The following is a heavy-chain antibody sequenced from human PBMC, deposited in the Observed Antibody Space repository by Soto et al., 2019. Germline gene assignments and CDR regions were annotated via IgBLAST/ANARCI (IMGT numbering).Heavy chain of an antibody. J-gene: IGHJ5*02. Sequence: SETLSLTCTVSGGSTSSYYWSWIRQPPGKGLEWIGYIYYSGSTNCNPSLKSRVTMSVDTSKNQFSLKLGSVTAADTAVYYCARAGDDFWRGYYEWFDPWGQGNLVTVSS. V-gene: IGHV4-59*01. CDR2: IYYSGST. CDR1: GGSTSSYY. D-gene: IGHD3-3*01. CDR3: ARAGDDFWRGYYEWFDP.